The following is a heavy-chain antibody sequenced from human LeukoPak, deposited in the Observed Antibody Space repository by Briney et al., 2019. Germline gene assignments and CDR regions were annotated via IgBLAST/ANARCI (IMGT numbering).Heavy chain of an antibody. D-gene: IGHD5-12*01. CDR1: GFIFNSYW. Sequence: GGSLRLSCAASGFIFNSYWMSWVRQAPGKGLEWVANIEEDGSQKYYVDSVKGRFTISRDNAKNSLYLQMNSLRAEDTAVYYCAKAAGNSGYDYEDYWGQGTLVTVSS. CDR2: IEEDGSQK. J-gene: IGHJ4*02. V-gene: IGHV3-7*05. CDR3: AKAAGNSGYDYEDY.